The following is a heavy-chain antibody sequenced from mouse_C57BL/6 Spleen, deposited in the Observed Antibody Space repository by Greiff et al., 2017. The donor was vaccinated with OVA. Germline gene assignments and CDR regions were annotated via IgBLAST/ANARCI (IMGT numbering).Heavy chain of an antibody. CDR1: GYTFTDYE. CDR2: IDPETGGT. CDR3: TRSPLRYYFDY. V-gene: IGHV1-15*01. J-gene: IGHJ2*01. D-gene: IGHD1-1*01. Sequence: VQGVESGAELVRPGASVSLSCKASGYTFTDYEMHWVKQTPVHGLEWIGAIDPETGGTAYNQKFKGKAILTADKSSSTAYMELRSLTSEDSAVYYCTRSPLRYYFDYWGQGTTLTVSS.